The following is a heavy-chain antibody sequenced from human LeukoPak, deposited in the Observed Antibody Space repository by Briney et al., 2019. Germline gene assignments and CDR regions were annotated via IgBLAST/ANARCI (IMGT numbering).Heavy chain of an antibody. CDR1: GFTFSSYG. CDR3: ARGRSEQQLVDDAFDI. D-gene: IGHD6-13*01. CDR2: ISGSGGST. V-gene: IGHV3-23*01. Sequence: GGSLRLSCAASGFTFSSYGMSWVRQAPGKGLEWVSGISGSGGSTYYADSVKGRFTISRDNTKNTLYLQMNSLRAEDTAVYYCARGRSEQQLVDDAFDIWGQGTMVTVSS. J-gene: IGHJ3*02.